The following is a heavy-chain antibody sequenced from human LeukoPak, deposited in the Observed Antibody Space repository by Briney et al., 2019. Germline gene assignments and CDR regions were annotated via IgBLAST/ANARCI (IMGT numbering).Heavy chain of an antibody. D-gene: IGHD3-10*02. CDR3: AELGITMIGGV. Sequence: GGSLRLSCAASGFTFRSYAMTWVRQAPGKGLEWVSSISGSGDTTEYADSVKGRFTISRDNSENKLDLQMNSLRAEDTAVYYCAELGITMIGGVWGKGTTVTISS. CDR2: ISGSGDTT. CDR1: GFTFRSYA. J-gene: IGHJ6*04. V-gene: IGHV3-23*01.